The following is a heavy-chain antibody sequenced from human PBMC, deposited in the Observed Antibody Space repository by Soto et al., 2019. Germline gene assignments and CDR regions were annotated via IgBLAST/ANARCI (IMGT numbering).Heavy chain of an antibody. CDR2: IIPTFDTP. CDR3: AVAMVREILIFESSGMHV. D-gene: IGHD3-10*01. CDR1: GGSFNNYA. V-gene: IGHV1-69*01. Sequence: QVHLVQSGAEVQKPGSSVKVSCKTSGGSFNNYAVSWVRQAPGQWLEWMGGIIPTFDTPNYSQKFQDRVTIIAAESTSTVYMELRSLRSNDTAVYYCAVAMVREILIFESSGMHVWGQGTTVIVSS. J-gene: IGHJ6*02.